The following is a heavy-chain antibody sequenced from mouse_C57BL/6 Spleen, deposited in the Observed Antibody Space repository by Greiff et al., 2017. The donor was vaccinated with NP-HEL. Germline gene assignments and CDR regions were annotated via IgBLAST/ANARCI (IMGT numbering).Heavy chain of an antibody. CDR2: IYPGSGST. CDR3: SRGEKGGTVPFDY. J-gene: IGHJ2*01. D-gene: IGHD3-3*01. V-gene: IGHV1-55*01. CDR1: GYTFTSYW. Sequence: VQLQQSGAELVKPGASVKMSCKASGYTFTSYWITWVKQRPGQGLEWIGDIYPGSGSTNYNEKFKSKATLTVDTSSSTAYMQLSSLTSEDSAVYDCSRGEKGGTVPFDYWGQGTTLTVSS.